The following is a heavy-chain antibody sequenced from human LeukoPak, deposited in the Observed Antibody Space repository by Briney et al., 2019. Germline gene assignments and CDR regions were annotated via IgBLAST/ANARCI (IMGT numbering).Heavy chain of an antibody. CDR3: ARHKVPLVNAFDI. CDR1: GGSISSSSYY. V-gene: IGHV4-61*05. D-gene: IGHD3-9*01. J-gene: IGHJ3*02. CDR2: IYYSGST. Sequence: SETLSLTCTVSGGSISSSSYYWGWIRQPPGKGLEWIGYIYYSGSTNYNPSLKSRVTISVDTSKNQFSLKLSSVTAADTAVYYCARHKVPLVNAFDIWGQGTMVTVSS.